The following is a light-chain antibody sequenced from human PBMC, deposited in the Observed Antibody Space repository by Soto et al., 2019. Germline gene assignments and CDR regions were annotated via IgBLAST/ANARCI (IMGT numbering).Light chain of an antibody. V-gene: IGKV3-15*01. Sequence: EIVMTQSPATLSVSPGERATVSCRASQSVSSNLAWYQQKLGQAPRLLIYGASTRATGIPARFSGSGSGTEFTLTIGSLQSEDFAVSYCQQYNNWPRTFGQGTKLRSN. CDR2: GAS. CDR1: QSVSSN. J-gene: IGKJ2*01. CDR3: QQYNNWPRT.